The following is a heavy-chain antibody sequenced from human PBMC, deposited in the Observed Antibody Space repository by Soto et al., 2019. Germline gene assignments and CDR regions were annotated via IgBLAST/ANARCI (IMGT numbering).Heavy chain of an antibody. CDR3: ARTRGTAVSFYFYGLDV. V-gene: IGHV4-39*07. Sequence: SETLSLTCSISGGSINGNNYSWGWIRQPPGRGLEWIGNTYSSGGAYYDPSFKSRASISVDTSKSQVFLKLTSVTAADTAIYYCARTRGTAVSFYFYGLDVWGHGTTVTVSS. CDR1: GGSINGNNYS. J-gene: IGHJ6*02. CDR2: TYSSGGA. D-gene: IGHD1-7*01.